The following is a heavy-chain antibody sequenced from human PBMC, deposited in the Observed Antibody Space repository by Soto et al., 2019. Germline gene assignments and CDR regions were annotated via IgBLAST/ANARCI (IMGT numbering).Heavy chain of an antibody. D-gene: IGHD4-17*01. Sequence: GESLKISCKGSGYSFTNYWISWVRQMPGKGLEWIGRIDPSDSYTNYSPSFRGHVTVSADKSIRTAYLQWSSLKASDTAMYYCARLDYGGNSYYFDYWGQGTLVTVSS. CDR2: IDPSDSYT. V-gene: IGHV5-10-1*01. J-gene: IGHJ4*02. CDR1: GYSFTNYW. CDR3: ARLDYGGNSYYFDY.